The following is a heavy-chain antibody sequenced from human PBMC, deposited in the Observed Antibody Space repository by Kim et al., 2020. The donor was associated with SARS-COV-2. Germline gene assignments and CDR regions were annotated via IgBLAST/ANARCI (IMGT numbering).Heavy chain of an antibody. D-gene: IGHD5-18*01. V-gene: IGHV3-53*01. J-gene: IGHJ3*01. CDR2: ISSGGVT. CDR1: GFTVRDSY. CDR3: ARSSGYTYGLPDDAFDL. Sequence: GGSLRLSCAASGFTVRDSYMNWIRQAPGKGLEWVSLISSGGVTKYAGSVKGRFSVSRDTSRNTVSLQIDNLRADDTALYHCARSSGYTYGLPDDAFDLWGQGTMVTVSS.